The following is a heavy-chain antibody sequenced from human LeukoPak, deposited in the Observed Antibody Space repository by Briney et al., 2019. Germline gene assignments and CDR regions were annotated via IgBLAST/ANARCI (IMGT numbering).Heavy chain of an antibody. J-gene: IGHJ4*02. Sequence: GGSLRLSCAASGFSFSSYWMSWVRQAPGKGLEWLSYIGSTIYYADSVKGRFTISRDNVKNSLYLHMNSMRADDTAVYYCVRTDTTSFGYFDHWGRGTLVTVSS. CDR3: VRTDTTSFGYFDH. V-gene: IGHV3-48*04. CDR2: IGSTI. CDR1: GFSFSSYW. D-gene: IGHD1-26*01.